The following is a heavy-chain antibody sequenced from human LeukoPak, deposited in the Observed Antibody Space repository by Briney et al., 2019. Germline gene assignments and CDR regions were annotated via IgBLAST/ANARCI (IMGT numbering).Heavy chain of an antibody. CDR1: GGSVSTNSAA. J-gene: IGHJ4*02. CDR2: TYYRSKWYN. Sequence: SQTLSLTCAISGGSVSTNSAAWNWIRQSPSRGLEWLGRTYYRSKWYNDYALPVKSRISVNPDTSENQFSLQLNSVTPDDTAVYYCARAVAGTFDCWGQGTLVTVSS. V-gene: IGHV6-1*01. D-gene: IGHD6-19*01. CDR3: ARAVAGTFDC.